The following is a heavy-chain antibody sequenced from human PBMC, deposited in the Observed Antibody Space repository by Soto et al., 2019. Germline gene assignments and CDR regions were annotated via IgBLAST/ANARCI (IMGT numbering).Heavy chain of an antibody. CDR1: RFTFSGYS. D-gene: IGHD3-3*02. V-gene: IGHV3-23*01. J-gene: IGHJ4*02. Sequence: GESLKISCAASRFTFSGYSMSWVRQAPGKGLEWVSGISGSGGSTYYADSVKGRFTISRDNSESTLFLQMNSLRAEDTALYYCAKSYGDTWKHYYFDYWGQGTLVTVSS. CDR3: AKSYGDTWKHYYFDY. CDR2: ISGSGGST.